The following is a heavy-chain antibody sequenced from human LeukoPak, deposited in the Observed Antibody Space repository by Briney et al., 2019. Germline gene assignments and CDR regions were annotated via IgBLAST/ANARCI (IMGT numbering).Heavy chain of an antibody. CDR3: AGSSWFNY. Sequence: SETLSLTCTVSGGSISGGSYYWSWIRQPPGKGLEWIGYIYYSGSTKYNLSLKSRVTISVDTSKNQFSLKLSSVTAADTAVYYCAGSSWFNYWGQGTLVTVSS. V-gene: IGHV4-61*01. D-gene: IGHD6-13*01. J-gene: IGHJ4*02. CDR1: GGSISGGSYY. CDR2: IYYSGST.